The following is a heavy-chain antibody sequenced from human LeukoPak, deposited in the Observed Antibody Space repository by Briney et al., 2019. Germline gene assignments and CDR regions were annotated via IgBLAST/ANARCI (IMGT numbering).Heavy chain of an antibody. D-gene: IGHD5-12*01. CDR1: GFTFSSYA. V-gene: IGHV3-23*01. CDR2: ISGSGGST. CDR3: AKDKIRSCPTRTREYSGYDGSVAFDI. J-gene: IGHJ3*02. Sequence: PGGSLRLSCAASGFTFSSYAMSWVRQAPGKGLEWVSAISGSGGSTYYADSVKGRFTISRDNSKNTLYLQMNSLRAEDTAVYYCAKDKIRSCPTRTREYSGYDGSVAFDIWGQGTMVTVSS.